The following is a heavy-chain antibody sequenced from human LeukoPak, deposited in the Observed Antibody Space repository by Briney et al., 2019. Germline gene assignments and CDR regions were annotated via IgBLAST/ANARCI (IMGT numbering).Heavy chain of an antibody. V-gene: IGHV3-74*01. CDR2: INSDGSTT. J-gene: IGHJ4*02. D-gene: IGHD3-16*01. Sequence: PGGSLRLSCAASGFTFSSYWMHWVRQAPGKGLMWVSRINSDGSTTSYADSVEGRFTISRDNAKNTLYLQMNSLRVEDTAVYYCTRINYGWGQGTLVTVSS. CDR3: TRINYG. CDR1: GFTFSSYW.